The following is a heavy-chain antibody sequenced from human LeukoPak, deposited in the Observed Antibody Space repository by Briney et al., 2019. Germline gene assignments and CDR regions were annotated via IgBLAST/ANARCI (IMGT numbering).Heavy chain of an antibody. CDR1: GDTFTSYY. Sequence: ASVKVSCKASGDTFTSYYIHWVRQAPGQGLEWMGWISGYNGNTNYAQKLQGRVTMTTDTSTSTAYMELRSLKSDDTAVYYCASLKNYYDSSGYLVTDAFDIWGQGTMVTVSS. J-gene: IGHJ3*02. D-gene: IGHD3-22*01. CDR3: ASLKNYYDSSGYLVTDAFDI. V-gene: IGHV1-18*04. CDR2: ISGYNGNT.